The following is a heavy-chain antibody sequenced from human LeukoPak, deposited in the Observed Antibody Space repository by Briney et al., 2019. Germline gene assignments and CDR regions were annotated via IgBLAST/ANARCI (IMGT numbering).Heavy chain of an antibody. D-gene: IGHD2/OR15-2a*01. CDR2: IYPGDSDI. CDR1: GYNFTTYW. J-gene: IGHJ4*02. Sequence: GESLKISCKGSGYNFTTYWIAWVRQMPGKGLEWMGIIYPGDSDIRYSPSFQGQVTMSADKSISTVYVQWSSLKASDTAMYYCARRAKNMAYFEYWGQGTPVTVSS. CDR3: ARRAKNMAYFEY. V-gene: IGHV5-51*01.